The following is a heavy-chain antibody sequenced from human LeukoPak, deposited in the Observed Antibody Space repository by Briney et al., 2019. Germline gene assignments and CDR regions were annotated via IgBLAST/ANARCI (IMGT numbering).Heavy chain of an antibody. V-gene: IGHV4-34*01. D-gene: IGHD3-22*01. J-gene: IGHJ4*02. Sequence: SETLSLTCAAYGGSFSGYYWSWIRQPPGKGLEWIGEINHSGSTNYNPSLKSRVTISVDTSKNQFSLKLSSVTAADTAVYYCARGSHYYDSSGYYFDYWGQGTLVTVSS. CDR2: INHSGST. CDR1: GGSFSGYY. CDR3: ARGSHYYDSSGYYFDY.